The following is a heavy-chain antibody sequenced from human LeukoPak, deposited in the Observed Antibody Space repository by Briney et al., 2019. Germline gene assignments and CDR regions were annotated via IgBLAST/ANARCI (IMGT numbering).Heavy chain of an antibody. V-gene: IGHV4-31*03. CDR2: IYYSGST. J-gene: IGHJ4*02. CDR1: GGSISSGGYY. D-gene: IGHD1-26*01. CDR3: ARNGYSGYVDY. Sequence: SETLSLTCTVSGGSISSGGYYWSWIRQRPEKGLEWIGYIYYSGSTYYNPSLKSRVTISVDTSKNQFSLKLSSVTAADTAVYYCARNGYSGYVDYWGQGTLVTVSS.